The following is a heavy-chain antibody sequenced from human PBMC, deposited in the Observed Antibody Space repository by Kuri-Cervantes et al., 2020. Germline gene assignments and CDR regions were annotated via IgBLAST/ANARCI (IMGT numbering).Heavy chain of an antibody. Sequence: GSLYHSGSTYYNPSLKSRVTISVDTSKNQFSLKLSSVTAADTAVYYCARLNYYGSGSDYWGQGTLVTVSS. J-gene: IGHJ4*02. CDR2: LYHSGST. V-gene: IGHV4-38-2*01. D-gene: IGHD3-10*01. CDR3: ARLNYYGSGSDY.